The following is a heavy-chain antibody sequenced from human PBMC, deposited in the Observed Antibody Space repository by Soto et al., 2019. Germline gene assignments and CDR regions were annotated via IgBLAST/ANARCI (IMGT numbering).Heavy chain of an antibody. V-gene: IGHV1-69*13. Sequence: SVKVSCKASGGTFSSYTISWVRQAPGQGLEWMGGIIPIFGTANYAQKFQGRVTITADESTSTAYMELSSLRSEDTAVYCCARGNHRWLQLWYFDLWGRGTLVTVSS. CDR2: IIPIFGTA. CDR1: GGTFSSYT. J-gene: IGHJ2*01. CDR3: ARGNHRWLQLWYFDL. D-gene: IGHD5-12*01.